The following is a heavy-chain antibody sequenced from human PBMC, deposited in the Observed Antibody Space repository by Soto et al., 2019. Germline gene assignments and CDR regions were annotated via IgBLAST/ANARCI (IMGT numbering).Heavy chain of an antibody. CDR3: ARGGYSSSWYLTYFDP. V-gene: IGHV4-59*01. CDR1: GGSISSYY. CDR2: IYYSGST. D-gene: IGHD6-13*01. Sequence: SETLSLTCPVSGGSISSYYWTWIRQPPGKGLEWIGYIYYSGSTNYNPSLKSRVTISEDTSKNQFSLKLSSVTAADTAVYYCARGGYSSSWYLTYFDPWGQGTLVTVS. J-gene: IGHJ5*02.